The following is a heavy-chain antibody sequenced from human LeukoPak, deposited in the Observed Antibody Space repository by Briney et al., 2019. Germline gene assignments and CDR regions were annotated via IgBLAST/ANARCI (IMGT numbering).Heavy chain of an antibody. CDR3: ARGECSGGSCLSTFDY. J-gene: IGHJ4*02. Sequence: SGGSLRLSCAASGFTFGSYGMHWVRQAPGKGLEWVAVIWYDGSNKYYADSVKGRFTISRDNSKNTLYLQMNSLRAEDTAVYYCARGECSGGSCLSTFDYWGQGTLVTVSS. V-gene: IGHV3-33*01. CDR2: IWYDGSNK. CDR1: GFTFGSYG. D-gene: IGHD2-15*01.